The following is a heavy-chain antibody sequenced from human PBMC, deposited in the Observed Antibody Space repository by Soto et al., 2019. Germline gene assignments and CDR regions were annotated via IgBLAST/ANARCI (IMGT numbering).Heavy chain of an antibody. CDR3: ARDYQAPTPFFWSGYYPSDY. J-gene: IGHJ4*02. D-gene: IGHD3-3*01. Sequence: GASVKVSCKASGYTLTSYAMHWVRQAPGQRLEWMGWINAGNGNTKYSQKFQGRVTITRDTSASTAYMELSSLRSEDTAVYYCARDYQAPTPFFWSGYYPSDYWGQGTLVTVSS. CDR1: GYTLTSYA. CDR2: INAGNGNT. V-gene: IGHV1-3*01.